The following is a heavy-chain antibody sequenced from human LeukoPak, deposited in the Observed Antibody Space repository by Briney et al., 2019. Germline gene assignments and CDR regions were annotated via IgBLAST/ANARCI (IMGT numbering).Heavy chain of an antibody. CDR2: INHSGST. V-gene: IGHV4-34*01. Sequence: SETLSLTCAVYGGSFSGYYWSWIRQPPGKGLEWIGEINHSGSTNYNPSLKSRVTISVDTSKNQFPLKLSSVTAADTAVYYCARYIVVVPAAIGNWFDPWGQGTLVTVSS. CDR3: ARYIVVVPAAIGNWFDP. J-gene: IGHJ5*02. D-gene: IGHD2-2*01. CDR1: GGSFSGYY.